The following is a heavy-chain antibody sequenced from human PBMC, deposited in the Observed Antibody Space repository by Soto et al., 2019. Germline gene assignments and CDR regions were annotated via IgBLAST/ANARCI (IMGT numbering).Heavy chain of an antibody. CDR2: ISGSGGST. V-gene: IGHV3-23*01. CDR3: AKVHCSGGSCYVGYYYYGMDV. Sequence: QPGGSLRLSCAASGFTFSSYAMSWVRQAPGKGLEWVSAISGSGGSTYYADSVKGRFTISRDNSKNTLYLQMNSLRAEDTAVYYCAKVHCSGGSCYVGYYYYGMDVWGQGTTVTVSS. J-gene: IGHJ6*02. CDR1: GFTFSSYA. D-gene: IGHD2-15*01.